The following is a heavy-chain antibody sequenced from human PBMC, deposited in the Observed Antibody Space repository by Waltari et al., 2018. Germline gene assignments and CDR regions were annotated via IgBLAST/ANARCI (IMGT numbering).Heavy chain of an antibody. V-gene: IGHV3-23*03. D-gene: IGHD3-3*01. CDR3: AKGAHYDFWSGFDY. CDR2: IYSGGST. CDR1: GFTFSSYA. Sequence: EVQLLESGGGLVQPGGSLRLSCAASGFTFSSYAMSWVRQAPGKGLEWVSVIYSGGSTYYADSVKGRFTISRDNSKNTLYLQMNSLRAEDTAVYYCAKGAHYDFWSGFDYWGQGTLVTVSS. J-gene: IGHJ4*02.